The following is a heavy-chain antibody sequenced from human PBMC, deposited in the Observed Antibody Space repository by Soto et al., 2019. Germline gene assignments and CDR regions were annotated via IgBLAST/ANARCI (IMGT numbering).Heavy chain of an antibody. D-gene: IGHD3-10*01. CDR1: GGTFNTYA. Sequence: QMQLVQSGAEVKERGSSVKISCKTSGGTFNTYALTWVRQAPGQGLEWIGGIIPIFGIKNVAQRFQGRVTINADASLTTAYMEMTSLRSDDTAVYYCAKEAGEHWGQGTLVTVSS. J-gene: IGHJ1*01. V-gene: IGHV1-69*01. CDR2: IIPIFGIK. CDR3: AKEAGEH.